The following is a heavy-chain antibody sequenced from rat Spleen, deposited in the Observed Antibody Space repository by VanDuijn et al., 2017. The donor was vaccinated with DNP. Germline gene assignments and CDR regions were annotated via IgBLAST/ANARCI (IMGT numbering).Heavy chain of an antibody. CDR1: GFTFTDYN. Sequence: EVQLVESGGGLVQPGRSLKLSCAASGFTFTDYNMAWVRQAPKKGLEWVATIIYDGGRTYYRDSVKGRFTISRDNAKSTLYLQMDSLRSEDTATYYCATHPYTTGIPGYFEYWGQGVMVTVSS. CDR3: ATHPYTTGIPGYFEY. J-gene: IGHJ2*01. D-gene: IGHD1-9*01. V-gene: IGHV5S10*01. CDR2: IIYDGGRT.